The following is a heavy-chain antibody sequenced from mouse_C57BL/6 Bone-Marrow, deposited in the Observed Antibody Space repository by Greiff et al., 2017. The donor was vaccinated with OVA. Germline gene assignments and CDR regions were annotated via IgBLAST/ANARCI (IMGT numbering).Heavy chain of an antibody. CDR2: ISSGGDYI. V-gene: IGHV5S21*01. Sequence: EVKLVESGEGLVKPGGSLKLSCAASGFTFSSYAMSWVRQTPEKRLEWVAYISSGGDYIYYADTVKGRYTIARDNARNTLYLQMSSLKSEDTAMYYFAGEDYGGGSWFAYWGQGTLVTVSA. D-gene: IGHD2-4*01. J-gene: IGHJ3*01. CDR3: AGEDYGGGSWFAY. CDR1: GFTFSSYA.